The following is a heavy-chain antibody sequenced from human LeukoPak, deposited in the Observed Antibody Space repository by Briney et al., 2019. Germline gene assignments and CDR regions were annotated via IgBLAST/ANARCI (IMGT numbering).Heavy chain of an antibody. V-gene: IGHV4-61*02. D-gene: IGHD7-27*01. CDR1: GGSISSGSYY. J-gene: IGHJ5*02. Sequence: SETLSLTCTVSGGSISSGSYYWSWIRQPAGKGLEWIGRIYTSGSTNYNPSLKSRVSISVDTSKNHFSLKLSSVTAADTAVYYCARDTFTNWGYHFDPWGQGTLVTVSS. CDR3: ARDTFTNWGYHFDP. CDR2: IYTSGST.